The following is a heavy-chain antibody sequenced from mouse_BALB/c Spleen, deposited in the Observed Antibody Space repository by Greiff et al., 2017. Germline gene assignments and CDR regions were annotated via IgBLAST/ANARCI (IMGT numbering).Heavy chain of an antibody. J-gene: IGHJ3*01. CDR1: GFTFSDYY. CDR2: ISDGGSYT. CDR3: ARDGAYDYEGFAY. Sequence: EVHLVESGGGLVKPGGSLKLSCAASGFTFSDYYMYWVRQTPEKRLEWVATISDGGSYTYYPDSVKGRFTISRDNAKNNLYLQMSSLKSEDTAMYYCARDGAYDYEGFAYWGQGTLVTVSA. V-gene: IGHV5-4*02. D-gene: IGHD2-4*01.